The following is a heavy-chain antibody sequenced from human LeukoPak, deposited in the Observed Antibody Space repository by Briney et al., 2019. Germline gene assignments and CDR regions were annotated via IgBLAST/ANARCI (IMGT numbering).Heavy chain of an antibody. CDR1: GFTFSSYA. J-gene: IGHJ4*02. V-gene: IGHV3-30-3*01. CDR3: ARDQSDILTGSAPGGY. Sequence: PGGSLRLSCAASGFTFSSYAMHWVRQAPGKGLEWVAVISYDGSNKYYADSVKGRFTISRDNSKNTLYLQMNSLRAEDTAVYYCARDQSDILTGSAPGGYWGQGTLVTVSS. D-gene: IGHD3-9*01. CDR2: ISYDGSNK.